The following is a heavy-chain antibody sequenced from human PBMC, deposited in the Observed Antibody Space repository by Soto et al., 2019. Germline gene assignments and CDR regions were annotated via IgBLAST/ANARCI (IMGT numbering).Heavy chain of an antibody. D-gene: IGHD3-10*01. CDR2: INPGDGNT. CDR3: ARGAGVSGRFGEFTPSSFFFDY. Sequence: QVHLVQSGTEVKKPGASVKVSCKASGYTFTRYAMHWVRQAPGQRLEWMGWINPGDGNTKYLQKFQGRVTITRDTSTSTIYMDLSSLRSEDAAVYYCARGAGVSGRFGEFTPSSFFFDYWGQGTLVTVSS. V-gene: IGHV1-3*01. CDR1: GYTFTRYA. J-gene: IGHJ4*02.